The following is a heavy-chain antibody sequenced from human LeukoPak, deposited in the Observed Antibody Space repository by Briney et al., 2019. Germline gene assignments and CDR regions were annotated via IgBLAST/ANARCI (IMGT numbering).Heavy chain of an antibody. D-gene: IGHD2/OR15-2a*01. CDR1: GFSFNSSW. J-gene: IGHJ4*02. CDR2: ISGSGGST. Sequence: PGGSLRLSCAASGFSFNSSWMHWVRQVPGKGLEWVSAISGSGGSTYYADSEKGRFTISIDNSKTTLYLQMNSLRAEDTAVYYCAKDLGLSRSTFGGGYWGQGTLVTVSS. CDR3: AKDLGLSRSTFGGGY. V-gene: IGHV3-23*01.